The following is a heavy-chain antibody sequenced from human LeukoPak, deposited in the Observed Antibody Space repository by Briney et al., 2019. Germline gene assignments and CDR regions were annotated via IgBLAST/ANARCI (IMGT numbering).Heavy chain of an antibody. V-gene: IGHV4-34*01. CDR3: ARGSLAAGFDY. CDR1: GGSFSGYY. D-gene: IGHD6-13*01. CDR2: INHSGST. J-gene: IGHJ4*02. Sequence: SETLSLTCAVSGGSFSGYYWSWIRQPPGKGLEWIGEINHSGSTNYNPSLKSRVTISVDTSKNQFSLKLSSVTAADTAVYYCARGSLAAGFDYWGQGTLVTVSS.